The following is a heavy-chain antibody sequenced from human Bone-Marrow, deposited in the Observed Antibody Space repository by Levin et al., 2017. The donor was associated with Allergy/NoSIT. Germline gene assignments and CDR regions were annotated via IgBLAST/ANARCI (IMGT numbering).Heavy chain of an antibody. Sequence: KISCKASGGTFSSYAISWVRQAPGQGLEWMGGIIPIFGTANYAQKFQGRVTITADESTSTAYMELSSLRSEDTAVYYCASHPRYDFWSGYLPYWGQGTLVTVSS. J-gene: IGHJ4*02. CDR2: IIPIFGTA. CDR1: GGTFSSYA. D-gene: IGHD3-3*01. V-gene: IGHV1-69*01. CDR3: ASHPRYDFWSGYLPY.